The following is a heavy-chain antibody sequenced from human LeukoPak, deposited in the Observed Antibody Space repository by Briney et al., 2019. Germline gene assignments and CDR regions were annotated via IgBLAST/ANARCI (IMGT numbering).Heavy chain of an antibody. CDR3: ARLIRPRNTFGGVIAPI. J-gene: IGHJ4*02. D-gene: IGHD3-16*02. Sequence: PSETLSLTCAVYGGSFSGYYWSWIRQPPGKGLEWIGEINHSGSTNYNPSLKSRVTISVDTSKNQFSLKLSSVTAADTAVYYCARLIRPRNTFGGVIAPIWGQGTLVTVSS. V-gene: IGHV4-34*01. CDR2: INHSGST. CDR1: GGSFSGYY.